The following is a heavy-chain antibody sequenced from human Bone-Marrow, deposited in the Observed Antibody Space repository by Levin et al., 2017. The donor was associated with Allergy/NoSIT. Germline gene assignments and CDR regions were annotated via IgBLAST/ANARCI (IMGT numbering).Heavy chain of an antibody. Sequence: GGSLRLSCAASGFTFRTYVMSWVRQAPGKGLEWVSSIDAGGRGTYYADSVKGRFTISRDNSKNTAYLQMNSLRVEDTALNYCPKVAPRRWGSGWYGGDEYWGQGTLVTVSS. J-gene: IGHJ4*02. CDR2: IDAGGRGT. V-gene: IGHV3-23*01. CDR3: PKVAPRRWGSGWYGGDEY. D-gene: IGHD6-19*01. CDR1: GFTFRTYV.